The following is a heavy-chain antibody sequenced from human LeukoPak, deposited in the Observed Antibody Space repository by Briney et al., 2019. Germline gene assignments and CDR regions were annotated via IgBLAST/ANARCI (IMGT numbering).Heavy chain of an antibody. J-gene: IGHJ4*02. Sequence: SQTLSLTCAISGDSVSSNSAAWNWIRQSPSRGLEWLGRTYYRSKWYNDYAVSVKSRITINPDTSKSQFSLQLNSVTPEDTAVYYCARDLSVSASSSFSFDYWGQGTLVTVSS. CDR3: ARDLSVSASSSFSFDY. CDR1: GDSVSSNSAA. V-gene: IGHV6-1*01. CDR2: TYYRSKWYN. D-gene: IGHD6-13*01.